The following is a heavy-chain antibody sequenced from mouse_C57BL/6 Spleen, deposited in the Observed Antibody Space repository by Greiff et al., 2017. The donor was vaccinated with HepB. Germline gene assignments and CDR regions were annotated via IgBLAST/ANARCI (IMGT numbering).Heavy chain of an antibody. V-gene: IGHV1-81*01. D-gene: IGHD1-1*01. CDR1: GYTFTSYG. Sequence: VKLMESGAELARPGASVKLSCKASGYTFTSYGISWVKQRTGQGLEWIGEIYPRSGNTYYNEKFKGKATLTADKSSSTAYMELRSLTSEDSAVYFCARVTTVVGEGYYAMDYWGQGTSVTVSS. CDR3: ARVTTVVGEGYYAMDY. CDR2: IYPRSGNT. J-gene: IGHJ4*01.